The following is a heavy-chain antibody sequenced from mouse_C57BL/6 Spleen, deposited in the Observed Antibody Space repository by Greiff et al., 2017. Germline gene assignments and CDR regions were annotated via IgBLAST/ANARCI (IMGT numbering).Heavy chain of an antibody. Sequence: QVQLQQSGAELVRPGTSVKVSCKASGYAFTNYLIEWVKQRPGQGLEWIGVIDPGSGGTNYTEKFKGKATLTADTPSNTAYMQLSSLTSEDSAVYFCARNYGSSYDYWGQGTTLTVSS. J-gene: IGHJ2*01. V-gene: IGHV1-54*01. CDR1: GYAFTNYL. D-gene: IGHD1-1*01. CDR2: IDPGSGGT. CDR3: ARNYGSSYDY.